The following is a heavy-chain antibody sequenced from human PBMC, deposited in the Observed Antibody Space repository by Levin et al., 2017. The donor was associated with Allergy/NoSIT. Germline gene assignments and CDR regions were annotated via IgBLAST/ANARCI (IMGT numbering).Heavy chain of an antibody. CDR2: IVVGSGNT. Sequence: SVKVSCKASGFTFTSSAVQWVRQARGQRLEWIGWIVVGSGNTNYAQKFQERVTITRDMSTSTAYMELSSLRSEDTAVYYCAAVKRVGATTGPFDYWGQGTLVTVSS. CDR1: GFTFTSSA. CDR3: AAVKRVGATTGPFDY. J-gene: IGHJ4*02. V-gene: IGHV1-58*01. D-gene: IGHD1-26*01.